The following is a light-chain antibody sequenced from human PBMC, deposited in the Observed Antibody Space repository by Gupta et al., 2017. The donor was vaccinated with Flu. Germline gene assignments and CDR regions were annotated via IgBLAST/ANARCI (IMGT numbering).Light chain of an antibody. Sequence: EIVLTQSPATLSLSPGERATLSCRASQSVSSYLAWHQQKPGQAPRLLIYDASNRATGIPARFSGSGAGTDFTLTISSLEPEDFAVYYCQQRSNWAPGYSFGQGTKLEIK. J-gene: IGKJ2*03. CDR1: QSVSSY. CDR3: QQRSNWAPGYS. V-gene: IGKV3-11*01. CDR2: DAS.